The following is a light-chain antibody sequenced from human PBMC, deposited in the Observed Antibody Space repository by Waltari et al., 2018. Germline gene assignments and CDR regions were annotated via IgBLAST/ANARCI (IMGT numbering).Light chain of an antibody. CDR1: QGISSY. Sequence: DIQLTQSPSFLSASVGDRVTITCRASQGISSYLAWYQQKPGKAPKLLIYAASTLQSGVPSRFSGSGSGTELTLTISSLQPEDFATYYCQQLNSYPGFGPGTKVDIK. CDR3: QQLNSYPG. V-gene: IGKV1-9*01. CDR2: AAS. J-gene: IGKJ3*01.